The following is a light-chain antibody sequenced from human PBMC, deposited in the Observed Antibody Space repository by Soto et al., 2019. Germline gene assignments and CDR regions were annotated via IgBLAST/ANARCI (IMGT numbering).Light chain of an antibody. J-gene: IGLJ2*01. V-gene: IGLV1-40*01. CDR1: SSNIGAGYD. Sequence: QSVLTQPPSVSGAPGQRVTISCTGSSSNIGAGYDVHWYQQLPGTAPKLLIYGNSNRPSGVPDRFSGSKSGTSASLAITGLQAVDEAYYYCQSYDSSLSGSGVFGGGTKLTVL. CDR2: GNS. CDR3: QSYDSSLSGSGV.